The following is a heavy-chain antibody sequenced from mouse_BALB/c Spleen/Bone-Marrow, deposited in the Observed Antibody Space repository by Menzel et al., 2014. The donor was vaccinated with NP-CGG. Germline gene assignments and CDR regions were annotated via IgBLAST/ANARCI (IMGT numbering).Heavy chain of an antibody. J-gene: IGHJ2*01. Sequence: EVKLAESGGDLVKPGGSLKLSCVASGFTFSSYGMSWVRQTPDKRLEWVATISSGGSSTYYPASVKGRFTISRDNAKSTLYLQMSSLSSEDTAMYYCTRRPLQANSYFDCWGQGTTLTVSS. CDR1: GFTFSSYG. CDR3: TRRPLQANSYFDC. V-gene: IGHV5-6*02. D-gene: IGHD3-2*02. CDR2: ISSGGSST.